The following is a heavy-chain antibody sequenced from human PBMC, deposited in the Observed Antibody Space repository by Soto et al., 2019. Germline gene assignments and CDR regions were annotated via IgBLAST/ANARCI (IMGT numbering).Heavy chain of an antibody. D-gene: IGHD3-10*01. CDR3: AGPGGDYYGMDV. J-gene: IGHJ6*02. CDR1: GFTFSSYA. CDR2: ISYDGSNK. V-gene: IGHV3-30-3*01. Sequence: QVQLVESGGGVVQPGRSLRLSCAASGFTFSSYAMHWVRQAPGKGLEWVAVISYDGSNKYYADSVKGRFTISRDNSKNTLYLQMNSLRAEDTAVYYCAGPGGDYYGMDVWGQGTTVTVSS.